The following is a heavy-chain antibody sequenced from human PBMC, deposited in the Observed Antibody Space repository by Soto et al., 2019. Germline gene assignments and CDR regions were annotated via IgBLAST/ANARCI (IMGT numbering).Heavy chain of an antibody. CDR3: ARGIRDGYNYRYYFDY. D-gene: IGHD5-12*01. V-gene: IGHV1-69*12. J-gene: IGHJ4*02. CDR1: GGTFSNYA. CDR2: IIPIFGTT. Sequence: QVQLVQSGAEVKKPGSSVKVSCKASGGTFSNYAFSWVRQAPGQGLEWMGGIIPIFGTTNYAQKFQGRVTITADESTSTAYMELSSLRSEDTAVYYCARGIRDGYNYRYYFDYWGQGTLVTVSS.